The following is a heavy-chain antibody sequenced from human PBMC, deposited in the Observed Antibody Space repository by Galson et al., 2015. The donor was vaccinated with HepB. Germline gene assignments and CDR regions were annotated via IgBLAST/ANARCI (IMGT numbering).Heavy chain of an antibody. CDR1: GFTFSNAW. Sequence: SLRLSCAASGFTFSNAWMNWVRQAPGKGLEWVGRIKSKTDGGTTDYAAPVKGRFTISRDDSKNTLYLQMNSLKTEDTAVYYCTRVGLVGALYDAFDIWGQGTMVTVSS. J-gene: IGHJ3*02. V-gene: IGHV3-15*07. CDR2: IKSKTDGGTT. CDR3: TRVGLVGALYDAFDI. D-gene: IGHD1-26*01.